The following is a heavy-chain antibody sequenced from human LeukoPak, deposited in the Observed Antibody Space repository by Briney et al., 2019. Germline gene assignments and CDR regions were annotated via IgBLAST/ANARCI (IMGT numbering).Heavy chain of an antibody. CDR1: GYTFTGYY. V-gene: IGHV1-2*02. CDR3: ARDPLGITFGGVIGHFDY. Sequence: ASVTVSCKASGYTFTGYYMHWVRQAPGQGLEWMGCINPNSGGTNYAQKFQGRVTMTRDASISTAYMELSRLRSDDTAVYYCARDPLGITFGGVIGHFDYWGQGTLVTVSS. D-gene: IGHD3-16*02. J-gene: IGHJ4*02. CDR2: INPNSGGT.